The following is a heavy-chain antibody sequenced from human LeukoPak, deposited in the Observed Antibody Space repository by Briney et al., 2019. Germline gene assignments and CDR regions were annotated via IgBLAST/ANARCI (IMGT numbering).Heavy chain of an antibody. V-gene: IGHV3-30*18. CDR2: ISYDGSNK. J-gene: IGHJ4*02. CDR3: AKDRYCSSTSCYNGIDY. CDR1: GFTFSSYG. D-gene: IGHD2-2*02. Sequence: PGGSLRLSCAASGFTFSSYGMHWVRQAPGKGLQWVAVISYDGSNKYYADSVKGRFTISRDNSKNTLYLQMNSLRAEDTAVYYCAKDRYCSSTSCYNGIDYWGQGTLVTVSS.